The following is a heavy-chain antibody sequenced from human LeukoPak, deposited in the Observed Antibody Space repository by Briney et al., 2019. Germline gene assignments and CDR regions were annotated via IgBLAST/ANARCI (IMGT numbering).Heavy chain of an antibody. CDR1: GFTFSSYG. V-gene: IGHV3-33*06. D-gene: IGHD2-2*01. CDR3: AKGGVVPAAAIHYYYYMDV. CDR2: IWYDGSNK. Sequence: PGGSLRLSCAASGFTFSSYGMHWVRQAPGKGLEWVAVIWYDGSNKYYADSVKGRFTISRDNSKNTLYLQMNSLRAEDTAVYYCAKGGVVPAAAIHYYYYMDVWGKGTTVTVSS. J-gene: IGHJ6*03.